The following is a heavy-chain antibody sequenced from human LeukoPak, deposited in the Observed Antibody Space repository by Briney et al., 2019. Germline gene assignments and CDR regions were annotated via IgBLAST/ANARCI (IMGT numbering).Heavy chain of an antibody. D-gene: IGHD5-18*01. J-gene: IGHJ5*02. CDR2: INWNGGST. V-gene: IGHV3-20*01. Sequence: SGGSLRLSCAAPGFTFDDYGMSWVRQAPGKGLEWVSGINWNGGSTGYADSVKGRFTISRDNAKNSLYLQMNSLRAEDTALYHCARDGMGGFADTATPGWLDPWGQGTLVTVSS. CDR3: ARDGMGGFADTATPGWLDP. CDR1: GFTFDDYG.